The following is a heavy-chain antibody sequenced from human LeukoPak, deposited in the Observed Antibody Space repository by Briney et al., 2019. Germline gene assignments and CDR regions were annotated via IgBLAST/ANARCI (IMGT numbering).Heavy chain of an antibody. CDR3: ARHGGYYDSSGMALDY. D-gene: IGHD3-22*01. Sequence: WDTLPLTCSVSGGPISSYFWSWIRQPPGKGLEWIGYLYYSGNTNYNPYLKSRVTISVDTSKNQFSLKLSSVTAADTAIYYCARHGGYYDSSGMALDYWGQGTLVTVSS. J-gene: IGHJ4*02. CDR1: GGPISSYF. V-gene: IGHV4-59*08. CDR2: LYYSGNT.